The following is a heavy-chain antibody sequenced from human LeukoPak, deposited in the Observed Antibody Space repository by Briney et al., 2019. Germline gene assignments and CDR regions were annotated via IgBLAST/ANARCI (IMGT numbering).Heavy chain of an antibody. V-gene: IGHV4-61*02. CDR2: IYTSGST. CDR1: GGSISSGSYY. Sequence: SETLSLTCTVSGGSISSGSYYWSWIRQPAGKGLEWIGRIYTSGSTNYNPSLKSRVTISVDTSKNQFSLKLSSVTAADTAVYYCARERGLTFGGVDYWGQGTLVTVSS. CDR3: ARERGLTFGGVDY. J-gene: IGHJ4*02. D-gene: IGHD3-16*01.